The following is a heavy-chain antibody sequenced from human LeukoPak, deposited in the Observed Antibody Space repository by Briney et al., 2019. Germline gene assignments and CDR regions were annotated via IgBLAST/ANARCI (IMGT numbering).Heavy chain of an antibody. CDR1: GGSISSSSYY. Sequence: SETLSLTCTVSGGSISSSSYYWGWIRQPPGKGLEWIGSIYYSGSTYYSPSLKSRVTISVDTSKNQFSLKLSSVTAADTAVYYCARDHRGYDFWSGYYKDDYFDYWGQGTLVTVSS. V-gene: IGHV4-39*07. J-gene: IGHJ4*02. CDR3: ARDHRGYDFWSGYYKDDYFDY. D-gene: IGHD3-3*01. CDR2: IYYSGST.